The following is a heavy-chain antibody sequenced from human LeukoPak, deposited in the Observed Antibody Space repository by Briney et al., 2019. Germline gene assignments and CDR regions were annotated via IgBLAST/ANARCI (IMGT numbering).Heavy chain of an antibody. V-gene: IGHV1-2*02. CDR2: INPNSGGT. CDR1: GYTFTGYY. J-gene: IGHJ3*02. CDR3: AINRIAVVFDAFDI. Sequence: GASVKVSCKASGYTFTGYYMHWVRQAPGQGLEWMGWINPNSGGTNYAQKLQGRVTMTTDTSTSTTYMELRSLRSDDTAVYYCAINRIAVVFDAFDIWGQGTMVTVSS. D-gene: IGHD6-19*01.